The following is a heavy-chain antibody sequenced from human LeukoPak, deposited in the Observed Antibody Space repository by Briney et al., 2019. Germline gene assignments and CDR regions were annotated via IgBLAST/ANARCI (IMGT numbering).Heavy chain of an antibody. D-gene: IGHD6-19*01. CDR3: AREAVADAFDI. Sequence: PGGSLRLSCAASGFTFSSYWMSWVRQAPGKGLEWVANLNQDGNEKYYVDSMKGRFTISRDNAKNSLYLQMNSLRAEDTAVYYCAREAVADAFDIWGQGTMVTVSS. CDR2: LNQDGNEK. J-gene: IGHJ3*02. CDR1: GFTFSSYW. V-gene: IGHV3-7*01.